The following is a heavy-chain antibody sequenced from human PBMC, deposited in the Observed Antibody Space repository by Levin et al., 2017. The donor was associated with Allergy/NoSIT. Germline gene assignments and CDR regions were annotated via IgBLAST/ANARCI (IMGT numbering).Heavy chain of an antibody. CDR2: IVVGSGNT. D-gene: IGHD1-26*01. Sequence: VASVKVSCKASGFAFTHSAVQWVRQARGQRLEWIGWIVVGSGNTNYTQKFQERVTITRDMSTSTAYMELSSLRSEDTAVYYCAAESSSEPPYYYYYMDVWGKGTTVTVSS. CDR1: GFAFTHSA. CDR3: AAESSSEPPYYYYYMDV. V-gene: IGHV1-58*01. J-gene: IGHJ6*03.